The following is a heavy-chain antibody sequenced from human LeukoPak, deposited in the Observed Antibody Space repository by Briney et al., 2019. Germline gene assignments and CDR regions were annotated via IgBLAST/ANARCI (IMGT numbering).Heavy chain of an antibody. CDR1: GGSISSGGFS. Sequence: PSQTLSLTCAVSGGSISSGGFSWSWIRQPPGEGLGWMGYLYHSGSTYYKPSLKSRVTISVDSSKNQFFMELSSVAAADTAVDYLSRSARPYYYYGMDVWGKGTTVTVSS. V-gene: IGHV4-30-2*01. CDR3: SRSARPYYYYGMDV. J-gene: IGHJ6*04. CDR2: LYHSGST.